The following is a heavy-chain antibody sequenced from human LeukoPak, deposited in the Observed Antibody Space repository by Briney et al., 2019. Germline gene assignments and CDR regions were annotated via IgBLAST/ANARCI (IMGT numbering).Heavy chain of an antibody. J-gene: IGHJ5*02. CDR3: ARNSSSSSPPERYNWFDP. V-gene: IGHV4-38-2*02. CDR2: IYNSGST. Sequence: SETLSLTCTVSGYSIGTDYYWGWIRQPPGKGLEWIGSIYNSGSTYYNPSLKSRITIAVDTSKNQFSLKLSSVTAADTAVYYCARNSSSSSPPERYNWFDPWGQGTLVTVSS. CDR1: GYSIGTDYY. D-gene: IGHD6-6*01.